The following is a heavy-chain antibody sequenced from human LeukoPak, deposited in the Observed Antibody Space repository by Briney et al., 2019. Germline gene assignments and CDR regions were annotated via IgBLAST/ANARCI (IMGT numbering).Heavy chain of an antibody. CDR1: GFTFSSND. CDR2: ISGSGGDT. CDR3: AKDPDLGALPPC. J-gene: IGHJ4*02. V-gene: IGHV3-23*01. D-gene: IGHD1-26*01. Sequence: QPGGSLRLPCAASGFTFSSNDMIWVRQAPGKGLEWVSAISGSGGDTYYADSVKGRFTISRDNSKNTLYLQMNSLRAEDTAVYYRAKDPDLGALPPCCGQGTLVTVSS.